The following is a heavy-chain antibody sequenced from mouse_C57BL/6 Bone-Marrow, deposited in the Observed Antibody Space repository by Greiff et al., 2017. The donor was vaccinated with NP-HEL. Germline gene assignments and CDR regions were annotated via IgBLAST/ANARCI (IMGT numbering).Heavy chain of an antibody. CDR2: IYPGSGST. J-gene: IGHJ4*01. CDR3: ARGGITTVVLYYYAMDY. V-gene: IGHV1-55*01. CDR1: GYTFTSYW. D-gene: IGHD1-1*01. Sequence: QVQLQQPGAELVKPGASVKMSCKASGYTFTSYWITWVKQRPRQGLEWIGDIYPGSGSTNYNEKFKSKATLTVDTSSSTAYMQLSSLTSEDSAVYYCARGGITTVVLYYYAMDYWGQGTSVTVSS.